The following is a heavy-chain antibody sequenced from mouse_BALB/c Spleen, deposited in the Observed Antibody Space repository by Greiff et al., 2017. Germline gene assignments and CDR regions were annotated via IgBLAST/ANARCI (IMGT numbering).Heavy chain of an antibody. CDR3: ARYYDYDEGLAMDY. CDR2: INPGSGGT. D-gene: IGHD2-4*01. V-gene: IGHV1-54*01. CDR1: GYAFTNYL. Sequence: VQLQQSGAELVRPGTSVKVSCKASGYAFTNYLIEWVKQRPGQGLEWIGVINPGSGGTNYNEKFKGKATLTADKSSSTAYMQLSSLTSDDSAVYFCARYYDYDEGLAMDYWGQGTSVTVSS. J-gene: IGHJ4*01.